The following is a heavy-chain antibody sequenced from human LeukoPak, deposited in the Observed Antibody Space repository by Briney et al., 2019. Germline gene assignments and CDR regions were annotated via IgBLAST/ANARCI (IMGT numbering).Heavy chain of an antibody. CDR2: ISGSGDGGSGDHT. D-gene: IGHD2-15*01. Sequence: GGSLRLSCAASGFTFSTYAMSWVRQAPGKGLEWVSAISGSGDGGSGDHTYYADSVKCRFTISRDNSNNTLYLQMNSLRAEDTAVYYCAKDWLSRRVVAATVDAFDIWGQGTMVTVSS. V-gene: IGHV3-23*01. J-gene: IGHJ3*02. CDR1: GFTFSTYA. CDR3: AKDWLSRRVVAATVDAFDI.